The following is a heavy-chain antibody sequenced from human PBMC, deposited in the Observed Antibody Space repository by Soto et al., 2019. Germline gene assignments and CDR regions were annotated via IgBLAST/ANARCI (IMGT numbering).Heavy chain of an antibody. CDR3: ARLTRGEQWLVKYYYYGMDV. CDR1: CGSFSGYY. Sequence: SETLSLTCAVYCGSFSGYYWSWIRQPPGKGLEWIGEINHSGSTNYNPSLKSRVTISVDTSKNQFSLKLSSVTAADTAVYYCARLTRGEQWLVKYYYYGMDVWGQGTTVTVS. J-gene: IGHJ6*02. D-gene: IGHD6-19*01. CDR2: INHSGST. V-gene: IGHV4-34*01.